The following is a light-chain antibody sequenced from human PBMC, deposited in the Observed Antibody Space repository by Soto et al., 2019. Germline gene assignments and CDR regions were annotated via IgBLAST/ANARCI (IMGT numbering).Light chain of an antibody. Sequence: DIVMTQSPDSLAVSLGERATMNCKSSQTVFYGTNKKNCLAWYQHKPGQPPKLLIYWASTRESGVPDRFSGSGSGTDFTLTINSLQAEDVAVYYCQQSYSPPLTFGGGTKVDIK. CDR3: QQSYSPPLT. V-gene: IGKV4-1*01. J-gene: IGKJ4*01. CDR1: QTVFYGTNKKNC. CDR2: WAS.